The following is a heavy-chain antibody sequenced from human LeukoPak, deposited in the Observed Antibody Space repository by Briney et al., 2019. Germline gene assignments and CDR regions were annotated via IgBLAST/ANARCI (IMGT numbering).Heavy chain of an antibody. CDR3: ARGGSSSSYYYYGMDV. J-gene: IGHJ6*02. Sequence: PSETLSLTCAVYGGSFSGYYWSWIRQPPGKGLKWIGEINHSRSTNYNPSLKSRVTISVDTSKNQFSLKLSSVTAADTAVYYCARGGSSSSYYYYGMDVWGQGTTVTVSS. CDR1: GGSFSGYY. D-gene: IGHD6-6*01. CDR2: INHSRST. V-gene: IGHV4-34*01.